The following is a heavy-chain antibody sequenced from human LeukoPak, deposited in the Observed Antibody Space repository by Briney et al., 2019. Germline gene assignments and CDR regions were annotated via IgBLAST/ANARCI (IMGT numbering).Heavy chain of an antibody. CDR3: ARQSIVYCGGECYNNWFDP. D-gene: IGHD2-21*01. CDR2: IYYSGST. V-gene: IGHV4-59*08. Sequence: PSETLSLTCTVSGGSISSYYWSWIRQPPGKGLEWIGYIYYSGSTNYNPSLKSRVTISVDTSKNQFSLKLSSVTAADTAVYYCARQSIVYCGGECYNNWFDPWGQGTLITVSS. CDR1: GGSISSYY. J-gene: IGHJ5*02.